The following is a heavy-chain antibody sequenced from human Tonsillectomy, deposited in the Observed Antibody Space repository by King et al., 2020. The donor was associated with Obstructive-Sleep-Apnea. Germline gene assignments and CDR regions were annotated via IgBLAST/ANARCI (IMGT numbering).Heavy chain of an antibody. CDR3: ARERGYCSSTSCYQGFDY. Sequence: QLQESGPGLVKPSETLSLTCTVSGGSISSYYWSWIRQPPGKGLEWIGDIYYSGSTNYNPSLKSRVTISVDTSKNQFSLKLSSVTAADTAVYYCARERGYCSSTSCYQGFDYWGQGTLVTVSS. CDR1: GGSISSYY. D-gene: IGHD2-2*01. J-gene: IGHJ4*02. CDR2: IYYSGST. V-gene: IGHV4-59*12.